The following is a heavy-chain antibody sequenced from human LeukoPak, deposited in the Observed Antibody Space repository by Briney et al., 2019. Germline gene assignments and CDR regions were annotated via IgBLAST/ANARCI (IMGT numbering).Heavy chain of an antibody. V-gene: IGHV3-23*01. Sequence: PGGSLRLSCAASGFTFSSYAMTWVRQAPGKGLEWVSTIMGSGSGAITYLADSVKGRFTISRDNSKNTLYLQMNSLRAEDTAVYFCAKPGRRGMVLTTLLVDFDYWGQGTLVTVSS. D-gene: IGHD4/OR15-4a*01. CDR2: IMGSGSGAIT. J-gene: IGHJ4*02. CDR3: AKPGRRGMVLTTLLVDFDY. CDR1: GFTFSSYA.